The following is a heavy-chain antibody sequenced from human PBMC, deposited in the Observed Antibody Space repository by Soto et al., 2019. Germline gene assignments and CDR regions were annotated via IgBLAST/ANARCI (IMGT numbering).Heavy chain of an antibody. V-gene: IGHV4-59*01. J-gene: IGHJ4*02. CDR1: GGSTSSYY. CDR2: IYYSGST. CDR3: ARASRWTYYFEY. Sequence: SETLSLTCTVSGGSTSSYYWSWIRQPPGKGLGWIGYIYYSGSTNYNPSLKSRVTISVDTSKNQFSLKLSSVTAADTAVYYCARASRWTYYFEYWGQGTLVTVSS.